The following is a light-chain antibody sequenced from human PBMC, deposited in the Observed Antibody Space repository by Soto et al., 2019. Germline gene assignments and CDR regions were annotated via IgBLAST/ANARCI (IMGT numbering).Light chain of an antibody. CDR3: TSWTTSTTMI. V-gene: IGLV2-14*03. Sequence: QSALTQPASVSGSPGQSITISSTGTSSDIGAYNYVSWYQQHPGKAPKLMIYDVNIRPSGVSNRFSGSKSGNTASLTISGLQAEDEADYYCTSWTTSTTMIFGGGTKVTVL. CDR2: DVN. CDR1: SSDIGAYNY. J-gene: IGLJ2*01.